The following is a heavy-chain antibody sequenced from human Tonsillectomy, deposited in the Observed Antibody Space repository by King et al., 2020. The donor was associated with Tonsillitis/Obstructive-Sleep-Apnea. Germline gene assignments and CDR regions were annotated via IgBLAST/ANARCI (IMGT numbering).Heavy chain of an antibody. J-gene: IGHJ5*02. CDR3: ARWDYYDSSGYYRNWFDP. V-gene: IGHV1-18*01. CDR2: NSADNGNT. Sequence: SWGRQAPGQGLEWIGWNSADNGNTNYAQKLQGRVTMTTDTSTSTAYIELRSLRSDDTAVYYCARWDYYDSSGYYRNWFDPWGHGSLVTVSS. D-gene: IGHD3-22*01.